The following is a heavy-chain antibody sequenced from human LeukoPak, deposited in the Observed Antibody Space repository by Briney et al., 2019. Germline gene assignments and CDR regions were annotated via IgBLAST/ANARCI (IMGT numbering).Heavy chain of an antibody. V-gene: IGHV3-23*01. CDR3: TTEAAAAGGVDP. CDR2: ISGSGGST. D-gene: IGHD6-13*01. J-gene: IGHJ5*02. Sequence: GGSLRLSCAASGFTFSSYGMSWVRQAPGKGLEWVSAISGSGGSTYYADSVKGRFTISRDNSKNTLYLQMNSLKTEDTAVYYCTTEAAAAGGVDPWGQGTLVTVSS. CDR1: GFTFSSYG.